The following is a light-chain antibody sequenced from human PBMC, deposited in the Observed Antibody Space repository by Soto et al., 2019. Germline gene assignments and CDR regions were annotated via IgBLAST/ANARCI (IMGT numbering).Light chain of an antibody. V-gene: IGLV2-23*01. J-gene: IGLJ1*01. CDR1: SSDVGSYNL. Sequence: QSVLTQPASVSGSPGQSITISCTGTSSDVGSYNLVSWYQHHPGKAPKLMIYEDSKRPSGVSNRFSGSKSGNTASLTISGLQAEDEADYFCCSYAGTTTYVFGTGTKSPS. CDR3: CSYAGTTTYV. CDR2: EDS.